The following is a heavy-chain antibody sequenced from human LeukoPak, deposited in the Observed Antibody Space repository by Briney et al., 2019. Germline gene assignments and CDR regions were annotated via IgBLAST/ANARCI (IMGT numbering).Heavy chain of an antibody. D-gene: IGHD6-19*01. V-gene: IGHV3-53*04. CDR3: ARGGSGWTYAMDV. Sequence: GGSLRLSCGASGFTVSSKYMRWVRQAPGKGLECVSVIYSGGSTYYADSVKGRFTISTHNSKNTLYLQMNSLRTEDTAEYYCARGGSGWTYAMDVWGQGTTVTVSS. CDR2: IYSGGST. J-gene: IGHJ6*02. CDR1: GFTVSSKY.